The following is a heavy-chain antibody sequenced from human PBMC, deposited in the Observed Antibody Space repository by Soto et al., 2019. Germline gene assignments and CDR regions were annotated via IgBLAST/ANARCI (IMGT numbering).Heavy chain of an antibody. CDR1: GFTFSSYA. Sequence: GGSLRLSCAASGFTFSSYAMSWVRQAPGKGLEWVSAISGSGGSTYYADSVKGRFTISRDNSKNTLYLQMNSLRAEDTAVYYCAKVESSWQLVDGFDYWGQGTLVTVSS. J-gene: IGHJ4*02. V-gene: IGHV3-23*01. CDR2: ISGSGGST. D-gene: IGHD6-6*01. CDR3: AKVESSWQLVDGFDY.